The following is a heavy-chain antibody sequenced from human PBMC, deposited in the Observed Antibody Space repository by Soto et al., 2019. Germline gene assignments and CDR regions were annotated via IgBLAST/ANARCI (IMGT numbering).Heavy chain of an antibody. V-gene: IGHV1-18*04. CDR2: ISAYNGNT. Sequence: GALVKVSCKASGYTFTSYGISWVRQAPGQGLEWMGWISAYNGNTNYAQKLQGRFTVSRDDSKNTLYLQMSGLKTEDTAVYYCTTTRPGTNVFDNWGQGTLVTVSS. CDR1: GYTFTSYG. D-gene: IGHD1-1*01. J-gene: IGHJ3*02. CDR3: TTTRPGTNVFDN.